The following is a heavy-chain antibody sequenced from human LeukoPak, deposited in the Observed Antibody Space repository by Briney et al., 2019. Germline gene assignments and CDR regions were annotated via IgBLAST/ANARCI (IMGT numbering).Heavy chain of an antibody. CDR3: AKDRKRITIFGVVTRQPYNWFDP. CDR1: GFTFSSYT. D-gene: IGHD3-3*01. CDR2: IRYDGSNK. Sequence: GGPLRLSCAASGFTFSSYTMNWVRQAPGKGLEWVAFIRYDGSNKYYADSVKGRFTISRDNSKNTLYLQMNSLRAEDTAVYYCAKDRKRITIFGVVTRQPYNWFDPWGQGTLVTVSS. V-gene: IGHV3-30*02. J-gene: IGHJ5*02.